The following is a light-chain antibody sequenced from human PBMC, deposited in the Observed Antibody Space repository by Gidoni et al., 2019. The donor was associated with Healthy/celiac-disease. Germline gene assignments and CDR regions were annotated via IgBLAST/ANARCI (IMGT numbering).Light chain of an antibody. CDR1: QSVSSY. CDR3: QQRSNWPP. Sequence: IVLTQSPATLSLSPGERATLSCRASQSVSSYLAWYQQKPGQAPRLHIYDASNRATGIPARFSGSGSGTDFTLTISSLEPEDFAVYYCQQRSNWPPFGGGTKVEIK. CDR2: DAS. J-gene: IGKJ4*01. V-gene: IGKV3-11*01.